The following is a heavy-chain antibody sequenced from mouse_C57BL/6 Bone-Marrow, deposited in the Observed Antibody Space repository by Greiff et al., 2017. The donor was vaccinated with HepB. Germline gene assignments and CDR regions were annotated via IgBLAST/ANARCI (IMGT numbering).Heavy chain of an antibody. Sequence: QVQLQQSGPELVKPGASVKISCKASGYSFSSYWMNWVKQSHGKGLEWIGGIYPRYGDTNYNGKFKGKATLTADKSSSTAYMQLSSLTSEDSAVYCGAREDDYDDVSFADWGQGTPVTVS. CDR3: AREDDYDDVSFAD. CDR1: GYSFSSYW. J-gene: IGHJ3*01. V-gene: IGHV1-82*01. CDR2: IYPRYGDT. D-gene: IGHD1-1*01.